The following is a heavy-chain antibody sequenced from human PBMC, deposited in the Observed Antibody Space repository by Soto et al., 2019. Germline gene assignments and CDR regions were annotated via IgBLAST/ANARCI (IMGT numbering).Heavy chain of an antibody. CDR3: ARLVTSNIRASGIDNWFDP. CDR1: GGSISGYY. Sequence: SETLSLTCAVSGGSISGYYWSWIRQPPGKGLEWIGYIYYSGSTKYNPSLKSRVTISVDTSKNQFSLKLSSVTVADTAVYYCARLVTSNIRASGIDNWFDPWGQGTPVTVSS. CDR2: IYYSGST. V-gene: IGHV4-59*01. J-gene: IGHJ5*02. D-gene: IGHD6-13*01.